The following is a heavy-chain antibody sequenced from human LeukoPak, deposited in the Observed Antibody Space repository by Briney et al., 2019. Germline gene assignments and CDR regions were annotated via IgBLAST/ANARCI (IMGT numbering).Heavy chain of an antibody. J-gene: IGHJ4*02. CDR2: VKQDGREK. V-gene: IGHV3-7*01. Sequence: QSGGSLRLSCTDSGFTFSNYWMSWVRQAPGKGLEWVANVKQDGREKYYVDSVKGRFTISRDNAKNSLYLQMNSLRAEDTAVYYCASQITISYYFACWGQGTLVTVSS. CDR3: ASQITISYYFAC. D-gene: IGHD3-10*01. CDR1: GFTFSNYW.